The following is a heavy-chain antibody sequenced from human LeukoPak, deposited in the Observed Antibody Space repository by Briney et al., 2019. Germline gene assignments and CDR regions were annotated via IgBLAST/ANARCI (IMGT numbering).Heavy chain of an antibody. V-gene: IGHV3-15*01. D-gene: IGHD6-13*01. CDR3: TTDPWRLAAAAPTN. CDR1: GFIFSDAW. Sequence: PGGSLRLSCAASGFIFSDAWMSWVRQAPGKGLEWVGHVKSKTAGGTTAYGAPVKGRFTISRDDSKNTLYLQMNSLKTEDTAVYYCTTDPWRLAAAAPTNWGQGTLVTVSS. J-gene: IGHJ4*02. CDR2: VKSKTAGGTT.